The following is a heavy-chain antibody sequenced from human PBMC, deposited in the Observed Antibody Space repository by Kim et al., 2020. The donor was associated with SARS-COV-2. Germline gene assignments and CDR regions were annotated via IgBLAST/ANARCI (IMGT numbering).Heavy chain of an antibody. J-gene: IGHJ3*02. CDR3: ARVIAAAGTRSDAFDI. V-gene: IGHV4-59*01. Sequence: SLKSRVTISVDTSKNQFSLKLSSVTAADTAVYYCARVIAAAGTRSDAFDIWGQGTMVTVSS. D-gene: IGHD6-13*01.